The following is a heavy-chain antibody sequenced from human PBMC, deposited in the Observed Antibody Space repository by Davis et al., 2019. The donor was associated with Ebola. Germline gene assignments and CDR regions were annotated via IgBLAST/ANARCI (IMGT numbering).Heavy chain of an antibody. J-gene: IGHJ3*02. CDR2: INPNSGGT. Sequence: ASVKVSCKASGYTFTGYYMHWVRQAPGQGLEWMGRINPNSGGTNYAQKFQGRVTMTRDTSISTAYMELSRLRSDDTVVYYCARSVAGIWDALDIWGQGTLVTVSS. CDR3: ARSVAGIWDALDI. CDR1: GYTFTGYY. V-gene: IGHV1-2*05.